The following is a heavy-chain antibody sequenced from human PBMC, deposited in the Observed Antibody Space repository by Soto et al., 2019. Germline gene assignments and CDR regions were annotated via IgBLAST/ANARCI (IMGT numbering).Heavy chain of an antibody. J-gene: IGHJ5*02. V-gene: IGHV4-34*01. Sequence: QVQLQQWGAGLLKPSETLSLTCAVYGGSFSGYYWSWIRQPPGKGLEWIGEINHSGRTNYNPSLKSRVTISVDTSKNQFSLKLSSVTAADTAVYYCARGAIAARPSNWFDPWGQGTLVTVSS. D-gene: IGHD6-6*01. CDR1: GGSFSGYY. CDR3: ARGAIAARPSNWFDP. CDR2: INHSGRT.